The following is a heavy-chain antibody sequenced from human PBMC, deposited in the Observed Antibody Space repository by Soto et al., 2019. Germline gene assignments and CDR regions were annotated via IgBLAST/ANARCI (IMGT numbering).Heavy chain of an antibody. J-gene: IGHJ4*02. D-gene: IGHD6-19*01. V-gene: IGHV4-30-2*01. CDR3: ARTGGLGAVAVDY. CDR1: GGSISSGGYS. CDR2: IYHSGST. Sequence: QLQLQESGSGLVKPSQTLSLTCAVSGGSISSGGYSWSWIRQPPGKGLEWIGYIYHSGSTYYNPSLRSRVTISVDRSKNQFSLKLSSVTAADTAVYYCARTGGLGAVAVDYWGQGTLVTVSS.